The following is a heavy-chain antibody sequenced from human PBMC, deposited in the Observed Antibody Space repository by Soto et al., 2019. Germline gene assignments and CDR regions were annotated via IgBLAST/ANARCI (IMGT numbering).Heavy chain of an antibody. Sequence: LRLSCAASGFTFSSYAMSWVRQAPGKGLEWVSAISGSGGSTYYADSVKGRFTISRDNSKNTLYLQMNSLRAEDTAVYYCAKDLWFGELSGYYYYYGMDVWGQGTTVTVSS. V-gene: IGHV3-23*01. CDR3: AKDLWFGELSGYYYYYGMDV. D-gene: IGHD3-10*01. J-gene: IGHJ6*02. CDR1: GFTFSSYA. CDR2: ISGSGGST.